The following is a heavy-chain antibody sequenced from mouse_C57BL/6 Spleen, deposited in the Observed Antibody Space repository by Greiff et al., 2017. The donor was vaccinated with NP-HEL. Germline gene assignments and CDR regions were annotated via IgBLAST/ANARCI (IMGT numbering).Heavy chain of an antibody. J-gene: IGHJ4*01. CDR3: TTSSSPYAMDY. Sequence: EVKLQQSGAELVRPGASVKLSCTASGFNIKDDYMHWVKQRPEQGLEWIGWIDPENGDTEYASKFQGKATITADTSSNTAYLQLSSLTSEDTAVYYCTTSSSPYAMDYWGQGTSVTVSS. D-gene: IGHD1-1*01. V-gene: IGHV14-4*01. CDR2: IDPENGDT. CDR1: GFNIKDDY.